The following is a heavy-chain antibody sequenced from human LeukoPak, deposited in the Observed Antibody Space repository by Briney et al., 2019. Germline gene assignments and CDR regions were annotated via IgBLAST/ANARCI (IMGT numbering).Heavy chain of an antibody. CDR1: GGSISSYY. J-gene: IGHJ4*02. V-gene: IGHV4-59*01. Sequence: SETLSLTCTVSGGSISSYYWSWIRQPPGKGLEWIGYIYYSGSTNYNPSLKSRVTISVDTSKNQFSLKLSSVTAADTAVYYCARGQVLMVYGDWGQGTLVTVSS. CDR3: ARGQVLMVYGD. CDR2: IYYSGST. D-gene: IGHD2-8*01.